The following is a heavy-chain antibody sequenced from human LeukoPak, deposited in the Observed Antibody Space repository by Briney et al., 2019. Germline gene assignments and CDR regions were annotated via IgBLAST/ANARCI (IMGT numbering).Heavy chain of an antibody. CDR2: IYYSGNT. D-gene: IGHD2-2*02. Sequence: SETLSLTCTVSGVSISTYYWSWIRQPPGKGLEWIGYIYYSGNTNYNPSLKSRVTISVDTSKNQFSLKLSSVTAADTAVYYCARAYTSWSFDYWGQGTLVTVSS. CDR1: GVSISTYY. CDR3: ARAYTSWSFDY. V-gene: IGHV4-59*01. J-gene: IGHJ4*02.